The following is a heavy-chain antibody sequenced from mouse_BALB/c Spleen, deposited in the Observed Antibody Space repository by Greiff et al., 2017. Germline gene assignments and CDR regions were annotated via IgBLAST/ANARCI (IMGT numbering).Heavy chain of an antibody. D-gene: IGHD3-1*01. J-gene: IGHJ4*01. Sequence: VQLVESGPGLVAPSQSLSITCTVSGFSLTGYGVNWVRQPPGKGLEWLGMIWGDGSTDYNSALKSRLSFSKDNSKSQVFLKMNSLQTDDTARYYWARDPTARATSYYAMDYWGQGTSVTVSS. CDR1: GFSLTGYG. CDR3: ARDPTARATSYYAMDY. V-gene: IGHV2-6-7*01. CDR2: IWGDGST.